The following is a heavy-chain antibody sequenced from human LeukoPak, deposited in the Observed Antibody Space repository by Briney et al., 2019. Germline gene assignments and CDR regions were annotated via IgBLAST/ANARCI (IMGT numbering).Heavy chain of an antibody. D-gene: IGHD3-10*01. J-gene: IGHJ6*03. V-gene: IGHV3-23*01. CDR3: AKEARYGSGSSYYFYYYMDV. Sequence: GGSLRLSCAASGFTFSSYAMSWVRQAPGKGLEWVSAISGSGGSTYYADSVKGRFTISRDNSKNTLYLQMNSLRAEDTAVYYCAKEARYGSGSSYYFYYYMDVWGKGTTVTVSS. CDR2: ISGSGGST. CDR1: GFTFSSYA.